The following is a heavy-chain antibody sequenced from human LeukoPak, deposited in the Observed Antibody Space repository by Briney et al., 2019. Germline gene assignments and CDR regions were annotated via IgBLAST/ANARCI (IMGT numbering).Heavy chain of an antibody. Sequence: PSETLSLTCTVSGGSISSYYWGWIRQPPGKGLEWIGSIYYSESTYYNSSLKSRVTISVDTSKNQVSLKLNSVTAADSAMYYCAKSGGYGLIDYGGQGTLVTVSS. V-gene: IGHV4-59*05. CDR2: IYYSEST. CDR1: GGSISSYY. CDR3: AKSGGYGLIDY. J-gene: IGHJ4*01. D-gene: IGHD1-26*01.